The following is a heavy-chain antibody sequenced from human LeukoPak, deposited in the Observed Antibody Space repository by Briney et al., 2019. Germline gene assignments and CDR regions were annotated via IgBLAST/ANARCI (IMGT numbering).Heavy chain of an antibody. Sequence: SVKVSCKASGGTFRSYAISWVRQAPGQGLEWMGRIIPIFGTANYAQKFQGRVTITTDESTSTAYMELSSLRSEDTAVYYCARSTRRYYYDSSGYYDPFDYWGQGTLVTVSS. CDR1: GGTFRSYA. D-gene: IGHD3-22*01. CDR3: ARSTRRYYYDSSGYYDPFDY. J-gene: IGHJ4*02. V-gene: IGHV1-69*05. CDR2: IIPIFGTA.